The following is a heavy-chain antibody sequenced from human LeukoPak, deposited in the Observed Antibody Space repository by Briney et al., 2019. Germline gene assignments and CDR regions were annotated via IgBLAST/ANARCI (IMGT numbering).Heavy chain of an antibody. CDR3: ARGYSNYEGYYYYYYMDV. D-gene: IGHD4-11*01. V-gene: IGHV1-8*03. CDR1: GYTFTSYD. CDR2: MNPNSGNT. Sequence: GASVKVSCKASGYTFTSYDINWVRQATGQGLEWMGWMNPNSGNTGCAQKFQGRVTITRNTSISTAYMELSSLRSEDTAVYYCARGYSNYEGYYYYYYMDVWGKGTTVTVSS. J-gene: IGHJ6*03.